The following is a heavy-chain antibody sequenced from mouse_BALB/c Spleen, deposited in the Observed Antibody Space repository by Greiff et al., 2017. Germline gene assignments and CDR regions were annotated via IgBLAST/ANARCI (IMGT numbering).Heavy chain of an antibody. D-gene: IGHD2-4*01. Sequence: EADGVDFSRYWMSWVRQAPGKGLEWIGEINPDSSTINYTPSLKDKFIISRDNAKNTLYLQMSKVRSEDTALYYCARCDYGAWFAYWGQGTLVTVSA. V-gene: IGHV4-1*02. CDR3: ARCDYGAWFAY. CDR1: GVDFSRYW. CDR2: INPDSSTI. J-gene: IGHJ3*01.